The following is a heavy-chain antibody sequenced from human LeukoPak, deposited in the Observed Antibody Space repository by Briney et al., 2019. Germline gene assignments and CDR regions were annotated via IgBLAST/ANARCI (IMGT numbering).Heavy chain of an antibody. CDR2: IYRGGST. D-gene: IGHD1-26*01. V-gene: IGHV3-53*01. Sequence: GGSLRLPCAASGFTVSSNYMSWVRQAPGKGLEWVSIIYRGGSTYYADSVKGRFTISRDNSKNTLYLQMNSLRAEDTAVYYCARHIVGATLFDYWGQGTLVTVSS. CDR1: GFTVSSNY. J-gene: IGHJ4*02. CDR3: ARHIVGATLFDY.